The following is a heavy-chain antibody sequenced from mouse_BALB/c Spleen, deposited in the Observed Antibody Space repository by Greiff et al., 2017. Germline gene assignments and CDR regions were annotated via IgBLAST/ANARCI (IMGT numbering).Heavy chain of an antibody. V-gene: IGHV5-12-2*01. D-gene: IGHD2-4*01. CDR3: ARSMITTDAMDY. CDR1: GFTFSSYT. J-gene: IGHJ4*01. Sequence: EVQRVESGGGLVQPGGSLKLSCAASGFTFSSYTMSWVRQTPEKRLEWVAYISNGGGSTYYPDTVKGRFTISRDNAKNTLYLQMSSLKSEDTAMYYCARSMITTDAMDYWGQGTSVTVSS. CDR2: ISNGGGST.